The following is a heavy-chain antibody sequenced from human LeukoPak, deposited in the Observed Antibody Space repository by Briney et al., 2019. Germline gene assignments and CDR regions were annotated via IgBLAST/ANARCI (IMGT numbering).Heavy chain of an antibody. CDR1: GYTFTGYY. J-gene: IGHJ3*02. Sequence: GASVKVSCKASGYTFTGYYMHWVRQAPGQGLEWMGWINPNSGGTNYAQKFQGRVTMTRDTSISTAYMELSRLRSEDTAVYYCARPPYYYDSSGARDIWGQGTMVTVSS. CDR2: INPNSGGT. CDR3: ARPPYYYDSSGARDI. D-gene: IGHD3-22*01. V-gene: IGHV1-2*02.